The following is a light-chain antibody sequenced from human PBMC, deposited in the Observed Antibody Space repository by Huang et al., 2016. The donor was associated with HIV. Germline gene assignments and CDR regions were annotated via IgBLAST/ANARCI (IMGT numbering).Light chain of an antibody. V-gene: IGKV1-39*01. CDR1: QGVSSY. CDR2: AAS. J-gene: IGKJ3*01. Sequence: DIQMTQSPSSLSASVGDRVTLTCRASQGVSSYLNWYQQKPGKAPTLLIYAASSLQSGVPSRFSGSGSGTDFTLTISSLQPEDFATYYCQQSYRYPFTFGPGTKVDI. CDR3: QQSYRYPFT.